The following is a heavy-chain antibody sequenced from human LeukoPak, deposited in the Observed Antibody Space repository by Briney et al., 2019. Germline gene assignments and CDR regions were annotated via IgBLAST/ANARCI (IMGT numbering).Heavy chain of an antibody. Sequence: GGSLRLSCAASGFTFSSYAMSWVRQAPGKGLEWVSAISGSGGSTYYADSVKGRFTISRDNSKNTVYLQMNSLRAEDTAVYYCAKGSHYYDSSCYFFWGQGTLVTVSS. CDR3: AKGSHYYDSSCYFF. CDR2: ISGSGGST. D-gene: IGHD3-22*01. V-gene: IGHV3-23*01. J-gene: IGHJ4*02. CDR1: GFTFSSYA.